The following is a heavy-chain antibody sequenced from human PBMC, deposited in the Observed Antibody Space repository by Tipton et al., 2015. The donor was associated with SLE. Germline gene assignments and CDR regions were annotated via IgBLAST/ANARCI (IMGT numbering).Heavy chain of an antibody. J-gene: IGHJ4*02. V-gene: IGHV4-39*07. Sequence: TLSLTCIVSGGSISRNSYYWDWIRQPPGKGLEWIGTISHSGNTYSHTSLESRVTISVDTSQNQFSMSLSSVSAADTAVYYCARKELSTMRDYWGQGTLVTVSS. CDR3: ARKELSTMRDY. CDR2: ISHSGNT. D-gene: IGHD5-24*01. CDR1: GGSISRNSYY.